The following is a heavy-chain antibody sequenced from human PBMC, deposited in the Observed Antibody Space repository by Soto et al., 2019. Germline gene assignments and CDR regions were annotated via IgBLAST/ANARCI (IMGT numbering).Heavy chain of an antibody. CDR2: ISYDGSNK. V-gene: IGHV3-30-3*01. CDR1: VFTFSSYA. Sequence: GGSLRLSCAASVFTFSSYAMHWVRQAPGKGLEWVAVISYDGSNKYYADSVKGRFTISRDNAKNSLYLQMNSLRAEDTAVYYCARDHVFTMVRDDYYGMDVWGQGTTVTVSS. D-gene: IGHD3-10*01. J-gene: IGHJ6*02. CDR3: ARDHVFTMVRDDYYGMDV.